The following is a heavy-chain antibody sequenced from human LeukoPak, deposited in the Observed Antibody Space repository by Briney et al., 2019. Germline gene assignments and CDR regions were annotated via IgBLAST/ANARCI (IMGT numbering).Heavy chain of an antibody. V-gene: IGHV4-4*02. CDR3: AREGAPSRWFDL. D-gene: IGHD2-2*01. J-gene: IGHJ5*02. CDR2: IYHSGST. Sequence: SETLSLTCAVSGGSINSSNWWSWVRQPPGKGLEWIGEIYHSGSTNYNSSLKSRVTISLDKSKKQFSLKMSSVTAADTAVYYCAREGAPSRWFDLWGQGTLVTVSS. CDR1: GGSINSSNW.